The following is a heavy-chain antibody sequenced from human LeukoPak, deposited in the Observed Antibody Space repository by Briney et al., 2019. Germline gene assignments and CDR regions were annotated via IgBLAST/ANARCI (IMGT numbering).Heavy chain of an antibody. D-gene: IGHD3-22*01. V-gene: IGHV3-7*01. CDR1: GFVFSTQW. CDR3: AKDGYYDSSAYYYVRYFDL. J-gene: IGHJ2*01. Sequence: GGSLRLSCAASGFVFSTQWMSWVRQAPGKGLEWVAIVNQGATQKYYVDSVKGRFTISRDTAENSLYLQMNSLRADDTAVYYCAKDGYYDSSAYYYVRYFDLWGRGTLVTVSS. CDR2: VNQGATQK.